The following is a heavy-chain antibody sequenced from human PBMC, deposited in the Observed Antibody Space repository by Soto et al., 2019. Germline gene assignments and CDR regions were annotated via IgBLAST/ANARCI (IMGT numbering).Heavy chain of an antibody. Sequence: SETLSLTCAVYGGSFIGYYWSWIRQPPGKGLEWIGEINHSGSTNYNPSLKSRVTISVDTSKNQFSLKLSSVTAADTAVYYCARGLPKYYYGSGSYSEWFDPWGQGTLVTVSS. CDR2: INHSGST. J-gene: IGHJ5*02. CDR3: ARGLPKYYYGSGSYSEWFDP. D-gene: IGHD3-10*01. CDR1: GGSFIGYY. V-gene: IGHV4-34*01.